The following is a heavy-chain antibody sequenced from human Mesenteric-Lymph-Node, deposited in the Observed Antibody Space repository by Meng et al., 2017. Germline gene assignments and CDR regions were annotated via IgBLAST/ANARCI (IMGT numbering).Heavy chain of an antibody. Sequence: VMVVDSAFGLKNAGATVTVACTASGYTFTSHAINWARQTPGQGLEWMGGIIPIFGTANYAQKFQGRVTITADESTSTAYMELSSLRSEDTAVYYCARDTSTMCNYWGQGTLVTVSS. J-gene: IGHJ4*02. D-gene: IGHD3-10*02. CDR3: ARDTSTMCNY. CDR2: IIPIFGTA. CDR1: GYTFTSHA. V-gene: IGHV1-69*01.